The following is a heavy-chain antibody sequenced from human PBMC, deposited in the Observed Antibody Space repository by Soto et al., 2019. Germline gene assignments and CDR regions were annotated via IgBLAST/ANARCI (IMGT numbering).Heavy chain of an antibody. V-gene: IGHV1-18*01. CDR1: GYTFTSYA. CDR3: ARDSPPPRE. Sequence: QVQLVQSGAEVKKPGASVKVSCKASGYTFTSYAISWVRQAPGQGLEWMGWISAYNGNTNYAQKLQGRVTMTTDTATSTANTELRSRGSDDTAVYYCARDSPPPREWGQGTLVTVSS. J-gene: IGHJ4*02. CDR2: ISAYNGNT.